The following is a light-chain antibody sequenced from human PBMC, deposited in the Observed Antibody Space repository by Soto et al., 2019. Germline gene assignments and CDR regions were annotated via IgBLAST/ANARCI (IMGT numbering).Light chain of an antibody. J-gene: IGLJ1*01. V-gene: IGLV1-51*01. CDR3: GTWDTSLNAYV. Sequence: QSVLTQPPSVSAAPGQKVTISCSGSGSNIGNNFVSWYQQLPKTAPKLLIFDNNKRPSGIPDRFSGSKSGTSATLGITGLQTGDEADYYCGTWDTSLNAYVFGSGTKVTVL. CDR2: DNN. CDR1: GSNIGNNF.